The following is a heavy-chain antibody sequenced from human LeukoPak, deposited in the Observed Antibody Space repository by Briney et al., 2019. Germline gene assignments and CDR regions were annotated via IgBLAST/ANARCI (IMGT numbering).Heavy chain of an antibody. D-gene: IGHD6-6*01. CDR3: ARDHSSSTFDP. Sequence: PGRSLRLSCAASGFTVSSNYMSSVRQAPGKGLEWVSVIYSGSSTYYTASVKGRFTVSRDNSNNTLYLQMNSLRAEHTAVYYCARDHSSSTFDPWGQGTLVTVSS. CDR1: GFTVSSNY. J-gene: IGHJ5*02. V-gene: IGHV3-53*01. CDR2: IYSGSST.